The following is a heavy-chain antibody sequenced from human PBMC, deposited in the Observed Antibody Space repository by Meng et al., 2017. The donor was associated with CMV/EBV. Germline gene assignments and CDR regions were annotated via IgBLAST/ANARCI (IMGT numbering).Heavy chain of an antibody. CDR3: ARGYCSSTSCYTRYYYGMDV. CDR2: SNAGNGNT. CDR1: GCTFTSYT. Sequence: ASVKVSCKASGCTFTSYTMHWVRQAPGQRLEWMGWSNAGNGNTKYSQEFQGRVTITRDTSASTAYMELTSLRSEDMAVYYCARGYCSSTSCYTRYYYGMDVWGQGTTVTVSS. J-gene: IGHJ6*02. V-gene: IGHV1-3*02. D-gene: IGHD2-2*02.